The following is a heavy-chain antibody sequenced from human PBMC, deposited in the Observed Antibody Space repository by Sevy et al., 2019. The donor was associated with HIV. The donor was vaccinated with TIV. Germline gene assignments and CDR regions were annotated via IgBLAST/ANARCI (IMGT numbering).Heavy chain of an antibody. CDR2: IYHSGST. CDR1: GGSITSVNW. D-gene: IGHD3-16*01. J-gene: IGHJ5*02. CDR3: ARGGETPRGFDP. Sequence: SETLSLTCAVSGGSITSVNWWHWVRQPPGKGLEWIGEIYHSGSTNYNPSLKSRVTISVDNSKNQFSLNLYSVTAADTAVYYCARGGETPRGFDPWGQGSLVNVSS. V-gene: IGHV4-4*02.